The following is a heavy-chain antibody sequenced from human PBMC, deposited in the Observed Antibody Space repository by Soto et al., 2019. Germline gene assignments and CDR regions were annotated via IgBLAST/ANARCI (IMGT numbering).Heavy chain of an antibody. J-gene: IGHJ6*02. Sequence: QVQLVQSGAEVKKPGSSVQVSCKASGGTFSSYAISWVRQAPGQGLEWMGGIIPIFGTANYAQKFQGRVTITADESTSTAYMELSSLRSEDTAVYDCARGHRANYYYYYGMDLWGQGTTVTVSS. V-gene: IGHV1-69*01. CDR1: GGTFSSYA. CDR3: ARGHRANYYYYYGMDL. CDR2: IIPIFGTA.